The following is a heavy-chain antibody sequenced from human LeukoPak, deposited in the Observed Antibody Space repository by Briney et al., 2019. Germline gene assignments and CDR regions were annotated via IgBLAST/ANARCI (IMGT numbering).Heavy chain of an antibody. CDR1: GGSISSSNW. Sequence: SGTLSLTCAVSGGSISSSNWWSWVRQPPGKGLEWIGSIYYSGSTYYNPSLKSRVTISVDTSKNQFSLKLSSVTAADTAVYYCARVCGGDCYSTGAFDIWGQGTMVTVSS. D-gene: IGHD2-21*02. CDR2: IYYSGST. CDR3: ARVCGGDCYSTGAFDI. J-gene: IGHJ3*02. V-gene: IGHV4-4*02.